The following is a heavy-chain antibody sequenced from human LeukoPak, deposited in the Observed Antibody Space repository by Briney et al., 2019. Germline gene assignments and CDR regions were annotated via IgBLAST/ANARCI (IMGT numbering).Heavy chain of an antibody. V-gene: IGHV3-23*01. CDR2: ISGRGDST. J-gene: IGHJ4*02. D-gene: IGHD3-16*01. Sequence: PGGSLRLSCAASGFTFSSYAMSWVRQAPGKGLEWVSAISGRGDSTYYADSVKGRFTISRDNSKNTLYLQMNSLRAEDTAVYYCAKIDRWGGGGYWGQGTLVTVSS. CDR3: AKIDRWGGGGY. CDR1: GFTFSSYA.